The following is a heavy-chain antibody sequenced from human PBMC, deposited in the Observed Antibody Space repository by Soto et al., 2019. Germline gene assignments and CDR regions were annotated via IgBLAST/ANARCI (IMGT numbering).Heavy chain of an antibody. D-gene: IGHD2-8*02. CDR3: AGEHWWHFDP. J-gene: IGHJ5*02. CDR1: GFTFYTDW. V-gene: IGHV3-7*01. CDR2: IDGGGSAQ. Sequence: EVQLVESGGGLVQPGGSLRLSCAASGFTFYTDWMTWGRQAPGKGLEWVATIDGGGSAQFYVESVKGRFTISRDNSRNSLYLQMNSLRAEDTAVYYCAGEHWWHFDPWVQGTLVTVSS.